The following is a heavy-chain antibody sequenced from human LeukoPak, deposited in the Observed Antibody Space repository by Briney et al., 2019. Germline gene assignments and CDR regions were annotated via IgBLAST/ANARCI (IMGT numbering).Heavy chain of an antibody. CDR3: ARGPNYYDSSGYVY. CDR1: GGSFSGNY. Sequence: SETLSLTCAVYGGSFSGNYWSWNRQPPGKGLEWIGEINHSGSTNYNPSLKSRVTISVDTSKNQFSLKLSSVTAADTAVYYCARGPNYYDSSGYVYRGQGTLVTVSS. V-gene: IGHV4-34*01. D-gene: IGHD3-22*01. CDR2: INHSGST. J-gene: IGHJ4*02.